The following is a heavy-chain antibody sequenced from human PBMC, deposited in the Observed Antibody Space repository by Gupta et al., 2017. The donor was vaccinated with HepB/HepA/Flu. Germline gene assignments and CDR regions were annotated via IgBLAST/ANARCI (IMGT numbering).Heavy chain of an antibody. CDR1: GFPFSNYA. V-gene: IGHV3-23*01. CDR2: ISGRADYT. D-gene: IGHD3-3*01. CDR3: ARGPTIFGAGIDALDM. Sequence: DVQLLESGGGLVSPGWSLRLSCTASGFPFSNYAMSGVRHTPGKGLQWVSAISGRADYTFCEASVMGQFSCSRDNARNTLYLQMNTVRVEDTGIYDCARGPTIFGAGIDALDMWGQGTMVTVSP. J-gene: IGHJ3*02.